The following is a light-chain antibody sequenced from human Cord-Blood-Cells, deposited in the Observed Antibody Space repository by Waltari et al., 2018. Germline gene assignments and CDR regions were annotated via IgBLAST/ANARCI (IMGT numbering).Light chain of an antibody. CDR3: QQYGSAPVT. V-gene: IGKV3-20*01. J-gene: IGKJ3*01. CDR1: QSVSSSY. Sequence: ELVLTQSPGTLSLSPGERATLSCRASQSVSSSYLAWYQQKPGQAPRLLIYGASSRATGIPDRFSGRGSGTDFTLTISRLEPEDFAVYYCQQYGSAPVTFGPGTKVDIK. CDR2: GAS.